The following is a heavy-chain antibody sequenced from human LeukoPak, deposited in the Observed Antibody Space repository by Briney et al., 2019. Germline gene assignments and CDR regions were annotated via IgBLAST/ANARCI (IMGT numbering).Heavy chain of an antibody. CDR2: INPNSGGT. Sequence: ASVKVSCKASGYTFTGYYMHWVRRAPGQGLEWMGWINPNSGGTNYAQKFQSRVTMTRDTSISTAYMELSRLRSDDTAVYYCARAPYDFWSGYYPYYMDVWGKGTTVTVSS. CDR3: ARAPYDFWSGYYPYYMDV. J-gene: IGHJ6*03. V-gene: IGHV1-2*02. D-gene: IGHD3-3*01. CDR1: GYTFTGYY.